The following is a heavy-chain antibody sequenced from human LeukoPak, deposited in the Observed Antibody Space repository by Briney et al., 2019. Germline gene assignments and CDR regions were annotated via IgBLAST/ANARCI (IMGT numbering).Heavy chain of an antibody. CDR2: IYTSGST. J-gene: IGHJ4*02. Sequence: SETLSLTCTVSGGSISSYYWSWIRQPAGKGLEWIGRIYTSGSTNYNPSLKSRVTMSVDTSKNQFSLKLSSVTAADTAVYYCARENLRDGYKRFFDYWGKGTLVTVSS. CDR3: ARENLRDGYKRFFDY. V-gene: IGHV4-4*07. D-gene: IGHD5-24*01. CDR1: GGSISSYY.